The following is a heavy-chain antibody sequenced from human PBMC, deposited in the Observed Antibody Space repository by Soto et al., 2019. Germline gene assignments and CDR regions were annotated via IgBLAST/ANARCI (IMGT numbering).Heavy chain of an antibody. CDR2: IIPKLGIT. V-gene: IGHV1-69*02. D-gene: IGHD2-8*01. CDR1: VGTFSDYN. CDR3: ARVEGTRTTNFYHYMDV. J-gene: IGHJ6*03. Sequence: VQLVQSGAEVKRPGSSVKVSCKAPVGTFSDYNIAWVRQARGQGLEWMGRIIPKLGITNYAHKFQDRVRITADNATSTAYMALTSLGYEDTAVYFCARVEGTRTTNFYHYMDVWGEGTSVTVSS.